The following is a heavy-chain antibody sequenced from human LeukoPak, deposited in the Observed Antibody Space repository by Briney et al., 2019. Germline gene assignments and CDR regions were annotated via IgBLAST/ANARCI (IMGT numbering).Heavy chain of an antibody. J-gene: IGHJ5*02. V-gene: IGHV3-30-3*01. D-gene: IGHD3-10*01. CDR3: ARAVLLWFGSQDNWFDP. Sequence: GGSLRLSCAASGFTFSSYAMHWVRQAPGKGLEWVAVISYDGSNKYYADSVKGRFTISRDNSKNTLYLQMNSLRAEDTAVYYCARAVLLWFGSQDNWFDPWGQGTLVTVSS. CDR2: ISYDGSNK. CDR1: GFTFSSYA.